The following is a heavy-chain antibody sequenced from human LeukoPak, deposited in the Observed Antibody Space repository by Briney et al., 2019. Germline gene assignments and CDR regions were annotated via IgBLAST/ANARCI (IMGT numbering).Heavy chain of an antibody. J-gene: IGHJ5*02. D-gene: IGHD1-7*01. Sequence: SETLSLTCAVYGGSFSGYYWSWIRQPPGKGLEWIGYIYYSGSTNYNPSLKSRVTISVDTSKNQFSLKLSSVTAADTAVYYCARQELGWFDPWGQGTLVTVSS. V-gene: IGHV4-59*08. CDR2: IYYSGST. CDR3: ARQELGWFDP. CDR1: GGSFSGYY.